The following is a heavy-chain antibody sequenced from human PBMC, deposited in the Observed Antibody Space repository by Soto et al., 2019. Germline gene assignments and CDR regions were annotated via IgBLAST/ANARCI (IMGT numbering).Heavy chain of an antibody. CDR2: IYYSGST. J-gene: IGHJ5*02. D-gene: IGHD3-3*01. CDR3: ARESYYDFWSGYKVFDP. V-gene: IGHV4-59*01. Sequence: SETLSLTCTVSGGSISSYYWSWVRQPPGKGLEWIGYIYYSGSTNYNPSLKSRVTISVDTSKNQSSLKLSSVTAADTAVYYCARESYYDFWSGYKVFDPWGQGTLVTVSS. CDR1: GGSISSYY.